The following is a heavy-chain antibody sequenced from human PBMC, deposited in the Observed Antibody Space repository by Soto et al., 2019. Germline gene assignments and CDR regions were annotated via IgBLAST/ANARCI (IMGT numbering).Heavy chain of an antibody. CDR3: AKSGSSGWYGWFDP. CDR2: IYWNDDK. J-gene: IGHJ5*02. V-gene: IGHV2-5*01. D-gene: IGHD6-19*01. CDR1: GFSLRTSGVG. Sequence: SGPTLVNPTQTLTLTCIFSGFSLRTSGVGVGWIRQPPGKSLEWLGFIYWNDDKRYSPSLKSRLTITKDTSKNQVVLTMTNMDPVDTATYYCAKSGSSGWYGWFDPWGQGTLVTSPQ.